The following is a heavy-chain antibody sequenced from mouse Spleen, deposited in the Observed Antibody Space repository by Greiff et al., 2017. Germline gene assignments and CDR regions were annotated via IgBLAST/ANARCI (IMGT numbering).Heavy chain of an antibody. CDR2: ISYDGSN. Sequence: EVHLVESGPGLVKPSQSLSLTCSVTGYSITSGYYWNWIRQFPGNKLEWMGYISYDGSNNYNPSLKNRISITRDTSKNQFFLTLNSVTTEDTATYYCARDRIYYYDGSYWYFDVWGAGTTVTVSS. V-gene: IGHV3-6*01. CDR1: GYSITSGYY. D-gene: IGHD1-1*01. J-gene: IGHJ1*01. CDR3: ARDRIYYYDGSYWYFDV.